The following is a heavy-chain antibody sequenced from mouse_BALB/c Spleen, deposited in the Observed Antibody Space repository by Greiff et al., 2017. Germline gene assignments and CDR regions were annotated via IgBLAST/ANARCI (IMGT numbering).Heavy chain of an antibody. J-gene: IGHJ1*01. CDR1: GFTFSSYY. D-gene: IGHD1-1*01. V-gene: IGHV5-6-2*01. CDR3: ARQFDFGIITTVVAPPDWYFDD. CDR2: INSNGGST. Sequence: DVMLVESGGGLVKLGGSLKLSCAASGFTFSSYYMSWVRQTPEKRLELVAAINSNGGSTYYPDTVKGRFTISRDNAKNTLYLQMSSLKSEDTALYNCARQFDFGIITTVVAPPDWYFDDWGAGTTVTVSS.